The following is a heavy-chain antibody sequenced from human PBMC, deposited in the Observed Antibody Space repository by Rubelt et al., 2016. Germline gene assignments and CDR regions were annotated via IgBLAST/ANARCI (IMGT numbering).Heavy chain of an antibody. CDR2: IIPIFGTA. V-gene: IGHV1-69*01. CDR1: GGTFSSYA. J-gene: IGHJ4*02. CDR3: AISPFHYTEKGDFDY. D-gene: IGHD3-3*01. Sequence: QVQLVQSGAEVKKPGSSVKVSCKASGGTFSSYAISWVRQAPGQGLEWMGGIIPIFGTANYAQKFLGRVTISADDATSAAYMELSSLRSEDTAVYYCAISPFHYTEKGDFDYWGQGTLVTVSS.